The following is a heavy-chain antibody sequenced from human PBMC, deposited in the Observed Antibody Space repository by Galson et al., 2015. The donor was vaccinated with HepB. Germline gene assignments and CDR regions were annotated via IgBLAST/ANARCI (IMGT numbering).Heavy chain of an antibody. CDR3: AKTVGANH. V-gene: IGHV3-72*01. Sequence: SLRLSCAASGFTFSDHYMDWVRQAPGKGLEWVGRTRNKANSYTTEYAASVKGRFTISRDDSKNSLYLQMNSLRTEDTALYYCAKTVGANHWGQGILVTVSS. J-gene: IGHJ5*02. CDR2: TRNKANSYTT. D-gene: IGHD1-26*01. CDR1: GFTFSDHY.